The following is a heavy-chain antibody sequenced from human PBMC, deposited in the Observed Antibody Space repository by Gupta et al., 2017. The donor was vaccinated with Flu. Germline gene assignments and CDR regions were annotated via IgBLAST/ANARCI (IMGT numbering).Heavy chain of an antibody. V-gene: IGHV4-59*01. CDR1: GGSISSYY. CDR2: IYYSGST. J-gene: IGHJ5*02. Sequence: QVQLQESGPGLVKPSETLSLTCTVSGGSISSYYWSWIRQPPGKGLEWIGYIYYSGSTNYNPSLKSRVTISVDTSKNQFSLKLSSVTAADTAVYYCARDFADYGGNAGFDPWGQGTLVTVSS. D-gene: IGHD4-17*01. CDR3: ARDFADYGGNAGFDP.